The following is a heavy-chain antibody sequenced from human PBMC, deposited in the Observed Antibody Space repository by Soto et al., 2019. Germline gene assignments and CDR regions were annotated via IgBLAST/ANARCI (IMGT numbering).Heavy chain of an antibody. J-gene: IGHJ4*02. CDR2: ISYDGSNK. Sequence: QVQLVESGGGVVQPGRSLRLSCAAAGFTFSGYGMHWVRQAPGKGLEWVAVISYDGSNKYYADSVKGRFTISRDNSGNTLYLQMNSLRAEDTAVYYCAKSVRYYGSSAYYPLDYWGQGTLVTVSS. CDR3: AKSVRYYGSSAYYPLDY. V-gene: IGHV3-30*18. CDR1: GFTFSGYG. D-gene: IGHD3-22*01.